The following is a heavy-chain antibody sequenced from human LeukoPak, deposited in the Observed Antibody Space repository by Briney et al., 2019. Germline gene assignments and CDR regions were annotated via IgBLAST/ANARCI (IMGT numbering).Heavy chain of an antibody. CDR1: GFTFSSNT. V-gene: IGHV3-21*01. CDR3: ARDWSHGLDY. Sequence: PGGSLRLSCAASGFTFSSNTMNWVRQAPGKGLEWASSISSSSSYIYYADSMKGRFTISRDNAKNSLYLQMNSLRAEDTAVYYCARDWSHGLDYWGQGTLVTVSS. J-gene: IGHJ4*02. CDR2: ISSSSSYI.